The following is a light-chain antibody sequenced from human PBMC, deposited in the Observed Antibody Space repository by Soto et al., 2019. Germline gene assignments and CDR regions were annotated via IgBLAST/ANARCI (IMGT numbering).Light chain of an antibody. CDR3: SSYTSSSTRV. CDR2: DVS. Sequence: QSALTQPASVSGSPGQSITISCTGTSSDVGGYRYVSWYQHHPGKAPKLMIFDVSNRPSGVSNRFSGSKSGNTASLTISGLQAEDEADYYCSSYTSSSTRVFGGGTKLTVL. J-gene: IGLJ2*01. V-gene: IGLV2-14*03. CDR1: SSDVGGYRY.